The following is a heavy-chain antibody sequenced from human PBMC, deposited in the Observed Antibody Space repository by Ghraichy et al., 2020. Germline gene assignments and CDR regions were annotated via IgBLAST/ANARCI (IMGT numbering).Heavy chain of an antibody. D-gene: IGHD2-15*01. CDR3: AAQNGGYCSGGSCYYFDY. J-gene: IGHJ4*02. CDR2: IYYSGST. Sequence: SETLSLTCTVSGGSISSGGYYWSWIRQHPGKGLEWIGYIYYSGSTYYNPSLKSRVTISVDTSKNQFSLKLSSVTAADTAVYYCAAQNGGYCSGGSCYYFDYWGQGTLVTVSS. V-gene: IGHV4-31*03. CDR1: GGSISSGGYY.